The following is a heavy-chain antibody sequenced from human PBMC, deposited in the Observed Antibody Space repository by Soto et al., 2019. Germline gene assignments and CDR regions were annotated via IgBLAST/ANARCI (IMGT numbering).Heavy chain of an antibody. J-gene: IGHJ4*02. CDR3: AKEGRGSYWPQGPRGPPYYFDY. D-gene: IGHD1-26*01. CDR1: GFTFSSYA. Sequence: PGGSLRLSCAASGFTFSSYAMSWVRQAPGKGLEWVSAISGSGGSTYYADSVKGRFTISRDNSKNTLYLQMNSLRAEDTAVYYCAKEGRGSYWPQGPRGPPYYFDYWGQGTLVTVSS. CDR2: ISGSGGST. V-gene: IGHV3-23*01.